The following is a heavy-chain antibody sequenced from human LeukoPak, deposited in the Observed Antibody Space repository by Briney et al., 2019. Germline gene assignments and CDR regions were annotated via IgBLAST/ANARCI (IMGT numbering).Heavy chain of an antibody. Sequence: PSETLSLTCTVSSVSISSSSYYWGWIRQSPVRGLEWIGSIYYSGSTYYNPSLKSRVAISVDTSKNQFSLNLSSVTAVDTAMYYCARDRGSYSSRTKHFDSWGQGTLVTVSS. CDR1: SVSISSSSYY. D-gene: IGHD6-13*01. CDR3: ARDRGSYSSRTKHFDS. CDR2: IYYSGST. J-gene: IGHJ4*02. V-gene: IGHV4-39*07.